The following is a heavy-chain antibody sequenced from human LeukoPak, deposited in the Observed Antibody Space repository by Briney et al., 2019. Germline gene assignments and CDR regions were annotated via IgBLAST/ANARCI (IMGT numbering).Heavy chain of an antibody. CDR3: ARRLRFTEDYYGMDV. V-gene: IGHV4-59*01. CDR2: IYYSGST. J-gene: IGHJ6*02. Sequence: SETLSLTCTVSGGSISSYYWSWIRQPPGKGLEWIGYIYYSGSTNYNPSLKSRVTISVDTSKNQFSLKLSSVTAADTAVYYCARRLRFTEDYYGMDVWGQGTTATVSS. CDR1: GGSISSYY. D-gene: IGHD5/OR15-5a*01.